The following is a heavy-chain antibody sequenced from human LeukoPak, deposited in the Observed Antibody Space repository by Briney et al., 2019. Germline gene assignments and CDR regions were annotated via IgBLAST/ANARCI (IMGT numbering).Heavy chain of an antibody. CDR2: IYHSGST. CDR3: ARDGAYGDYVYYYYYYGMDV. D-gene: IGHD4-17*01. CDR1: GYSISGGYY. J-gene: IGHJ6*02. V-gene: IGHV4-38-2*02. Sequence: PSETLSLTCTVSGYSISGGYYWGWIRQPPGKGLEWIGSIYHSGSTYYNPSLKSRVTISVDTSKNQFSLKLSSVTAADTAVYYCARDGAYGDYVYYYYYYGMDVWGQGTTVTVSS.